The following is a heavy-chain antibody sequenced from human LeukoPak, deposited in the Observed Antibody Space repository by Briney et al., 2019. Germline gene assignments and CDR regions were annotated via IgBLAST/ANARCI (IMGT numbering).Heavy chain of an antibody. Sequence: SETLSLTCTVSGGSISSGSYYWNWIRQPAGKGLEWIGRINTSGNTNYNPSLKSRITISVDTSKNRFSLRLSSLTAADTAVYFCAGGGWSFDAFDFWGQGTMVTVSS. CDR2: INTSGNT. J-gene: IGHJ3*01. CDR3: AGGGWSFDAFDF. V-gene: IGHV4-61*02. CDR1: GGSISSGSYY. D-gene: IGHD6-19*01.